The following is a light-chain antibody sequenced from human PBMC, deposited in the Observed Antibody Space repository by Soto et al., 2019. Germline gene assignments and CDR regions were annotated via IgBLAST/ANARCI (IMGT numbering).Light chain of an antibody. Sequence: EIVLTQSPGTLSLSPGERGTLSCRASQSVSSSYLAWYQQKPGQAPRLLIYGASSRATGIPDRFSGSGPGTDFTLTISRLKAEDFAVYYCQQYGSSPGTFGQGTKVDIK. CDR2: GAS. V-gene: IGKV3-20*01. CDR1: QSVSSSY. CDR3: QQYGSSPGT. J-gene: IGKJ1*01.